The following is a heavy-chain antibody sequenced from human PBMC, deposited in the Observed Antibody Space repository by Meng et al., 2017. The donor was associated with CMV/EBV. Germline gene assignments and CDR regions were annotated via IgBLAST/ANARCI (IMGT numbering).Heavy chain of an antibody. J-gene: IGHJ6*02. D-gene: IGHD3-3*01. Sequence: GSLRLSCTVSGGSISSSSYYWGWIRQPPGKGLEWIGSIYYSGSTYYNPSLKSRVTISVDTSKNQFSLKLSSVTAADTAVYYCASQYYDFWSGYLPPGLYGMDVWGQGTTVTVSS. CDR3: ASQYYDFWSGYLPPGLYGMDV. CDR1: GGSISSSSYY. CDR2: IYYSGST. V-gene: IGHV4-39*01.